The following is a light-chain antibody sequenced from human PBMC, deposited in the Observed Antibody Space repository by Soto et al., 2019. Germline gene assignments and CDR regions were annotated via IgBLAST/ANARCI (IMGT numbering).Light chain of an antibody. V-gene: IGKV2-28*01. J-gene: IGKJ1*01. Sequence: DIVMTQSPLSLSVTPGEPASISCRSSQSLLHNNGYNYLDWYLQKPGQSPQLLIYLGSNRDSGGPDRFSSSGEGTDSKLTISRVEAEDVGVYSCIYDLQLWTFAQWT. CDR3: IYDLQLWT. CDR1: QSLLHNNGYNY. CDR2: LGS.